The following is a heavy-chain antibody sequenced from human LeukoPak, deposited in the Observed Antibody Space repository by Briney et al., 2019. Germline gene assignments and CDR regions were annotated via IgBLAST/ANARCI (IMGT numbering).Heavy chain of an antibody. CDR3: TADMPASSRAADY. J-gene: IGHJ4*02. V-gene: IGHV3-15*01. Sequence: GGSLRLSCAASGFTHSDAWMIGVRHAPGMGLEWVGRIKSKSDGGTTDYSAPVKGRFNISRDDSKNTLYMQINSLKTEDTAVYYCTADMPASSRAADYWGQGTLVTVSS. CDR2: IKSKSDGGTT. CDR1: GFTHSDAW. D-gene: IGHD2-15*01.